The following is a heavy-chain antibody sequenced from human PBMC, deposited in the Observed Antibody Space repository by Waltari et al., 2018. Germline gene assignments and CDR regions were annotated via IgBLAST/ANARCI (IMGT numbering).Heavy chain of an antibody. CDR2: ISGSGTYI. J-gene: IGHJ6*03. D-gene: IGHD3-3*01. V-gene: IGHV3-21*06. CDR1: GFAFSIYN. CDR3: ARENLGVIIFHYYFMDV. Sequence: EVQLVESGGGLVKPGGSLRLPCAASGFAFSIYNMNWVRQAPGKGLEWVSSISGSGTYIYYSDSVKGRFTISRDNAKNSLFLQMNSLRAEDTAVYYCARENLGVIIFHYYFMDVWGKGTTVTISS.